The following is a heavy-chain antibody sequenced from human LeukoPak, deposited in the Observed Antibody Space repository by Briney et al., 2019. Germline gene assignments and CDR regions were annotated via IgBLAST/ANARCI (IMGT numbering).Heavy chain of an antibody. CDR2: INPNSGGT. Sequence: ASVKVSCKASGYTFTGYYMHWVRQAPGQGLEWMGWINPNSGGTNYAQKFQGRVTMTRDTSISTAYMELSRLRSDDTAVYYCARAPNNYYDSSGYSGWGQGTLVTVSS. J-gene: IGHJ4*02. D-gene: IGHD3-22*01. V-gene: IGHV1-2*02. CDR3: ARAPNNYYDSSGYSG. CDR1: GYTFTGYY.